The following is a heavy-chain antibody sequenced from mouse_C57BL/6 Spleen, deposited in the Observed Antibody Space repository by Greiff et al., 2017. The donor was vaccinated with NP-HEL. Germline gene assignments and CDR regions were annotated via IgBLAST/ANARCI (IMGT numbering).Heavy chain of an antibody. V-gene: IGHV1-54*01. CDR1: GYAFTNYL. CDR2: INPGSGGT. Sequence: QVQLQQSGAELVRPGTSVKVSCKASGYAFTNYLIEWVKQRPGQGLEWIGVINPGSGGTNYNEKFKGKATLTADKSSSTAYMQLSSLTSEDSAVYFCATGDGYYVSSFAYWGQGTLVTVSA. D-gene: IGHD2-3*01. CDR3: ATGDGYYVSSFAY. J-gene: IGHJ3*01.